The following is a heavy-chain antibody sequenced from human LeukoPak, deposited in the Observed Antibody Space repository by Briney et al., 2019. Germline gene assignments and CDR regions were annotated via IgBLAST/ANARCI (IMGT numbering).Heavy chain of an antibody. V-gene: IGHV4-39*07. CDR3: AREGKDTAMVHNWFDP. J-gene: IGHJ5*02. Sequence: PSETLSLTCTVSGGSITSSSHHWGWLRQPPGKGLEWIGSIYHSGSTYYNPSLKSRVTISVDTSKNQFSLKLSSVTAADTAVYYCAREGKDTAMVHNWFDPWGQGTLVTVSS. CDR2: IYHSGST. D-gene: IGHD5-18*01. CDR1: GGSITSSSHH.